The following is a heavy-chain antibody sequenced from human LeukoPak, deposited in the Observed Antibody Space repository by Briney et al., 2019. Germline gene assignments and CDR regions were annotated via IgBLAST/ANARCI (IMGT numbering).Heavy chain of an antibody. J-gene: IGHJ4*02. CDR2: MNPNSGNT. CDR3: ARGRGWLADY. Sequence: AASVTVSCKASGYTFTGYDINWVPQAPGQGLEWMGCMNPNSGNTAFAQKFQGRVTLTRNTSISTAYMELTSVRSEDTAVYYCARGRGWLADYWGQGTLVTVSS. D-gene: IGHD6-19*01. V-gene: IGHV1-8*01. CDR1: GYTFTGYD.